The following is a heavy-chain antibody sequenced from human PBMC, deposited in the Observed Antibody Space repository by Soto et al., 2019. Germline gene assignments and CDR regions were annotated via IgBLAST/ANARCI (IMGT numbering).Heavy chain of an antibody. CDR1: GFTFSSYS. CDR3: PKRIMATTGHFDP. J-gene: IGHJ5*02. D-gene: IGHD5-12*01. CDR2: FRGMSHGR. V-gene: IGHV3-23*01. Sequence: GDSLRLSCGASGFTFSSYSMSWVRQAPGKGLEWVSSFRGMSHGRHHADPVKGGFTISRDNSKTTLFLQMSRLREEDTAVYYCPKRIMATTGHFDPEGQGPLVTVS.